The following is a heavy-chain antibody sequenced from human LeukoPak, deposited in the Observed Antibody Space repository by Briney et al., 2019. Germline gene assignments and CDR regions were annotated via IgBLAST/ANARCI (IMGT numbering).Heavy chain of an antibody. CDR2: IYYSGST. Sequence: SETLSLTCTVSGGSISSGDYYWSWTRQPPGKGLEWIGYIYYSGSTYYNPSLKSRVTISVDTSKNQFSLKLSSMTAADTAVYYCARQAFSGSYWGYYFDYWGQGTLVTVSS. V-gene: IGHV4-30-4*08. CDR1: GGSISSGDYY. J-gene: IGHJ4*02. D-gene: IGHD1-26*01. CDR3: ARQAFSGSYWGYYFDY.